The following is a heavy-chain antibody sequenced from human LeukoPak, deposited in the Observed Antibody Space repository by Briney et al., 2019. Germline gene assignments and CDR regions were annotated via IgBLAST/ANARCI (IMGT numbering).Heavy chain of an antibody. CDR3: ARGYYNGGFDY. D-gene: IGHD3-9*01. J-gene: IGHJ4*02. CDR1: GFSFSDYY. Sequence: PGGSLRLSCAASGFSFSDYYMSWIRQAPGKGLEWLSYMSGRSNNFINYADSVKGRFTISRDNSKNTLYLQMNSLRAEDTAVYYCARGYYNGGFDYWGQGTLVTVSS. CDR2: MSGRSNNFI. V-gene: IGHV3-11*03.